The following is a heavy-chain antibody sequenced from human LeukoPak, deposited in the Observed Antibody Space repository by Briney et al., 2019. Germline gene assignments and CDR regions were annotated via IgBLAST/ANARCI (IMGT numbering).Heavy chain of an antibody. CDR1: GFTFSDHY. V-gene: IGHV3-72*01. CDR3: ARWDPGSYSD. Sequence: GGSLRLSCAASGFTFSDHYMDWVRQAPGKGLEWLGRTKNKANSYTTEYAASVKGRFTISRDESKNSLYLQMNSLKTEDTAVYYCARWDPGSYSDWGQGTLVTVSS. J-gene: IGHJ4*02. CDR2: TKNKANSYTT. D-gene: IGHD1-26*01.